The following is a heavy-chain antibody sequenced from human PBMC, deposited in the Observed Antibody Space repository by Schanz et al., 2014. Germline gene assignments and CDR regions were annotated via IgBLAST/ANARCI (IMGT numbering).Heavy chain of an antibody. CDR2: IYTDGST. CDR1: GFTVSKNY. V-gene: IGHV3-66*01. Sequence: VQLVESGGGLVQPGGSLRLSCAASGFTVSKNYMSWVRQAPGKGLEWVSIIYTDGSTYYADSVRDRFTISRDNSKNTLYLQMKSLRVEDTAVYYCVKDPDKYNWNDVEGMDVWGPGTTVTVSS. J-gene: IGHJ6*01. D-gene: IGHD1-1*01. CDR3: VKDPDKYNWNDVEGMDV.